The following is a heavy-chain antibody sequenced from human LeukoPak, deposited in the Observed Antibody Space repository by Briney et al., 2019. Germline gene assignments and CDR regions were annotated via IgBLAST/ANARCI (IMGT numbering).Heavy chain of an antibody. CDR1: GGSFGGYY. CDR2: INHSGST. V-gene: IGHV4-34*01. J-gene: IGHJ6*02. Sequence: SETLSLTCAVYGGSFGGYYWSWIRQPPGKGLEWIGEINHSGSTNYNPSLKSRVTISVDTSKNQFSLKLSSVTAADTAVYYCARGRRSNYGHLPYYYGMDVWGQGTTVTVSS. D-gene: IGHD3-10*01. CDR3: ARGRRSNYGHLPYYYGMDV.